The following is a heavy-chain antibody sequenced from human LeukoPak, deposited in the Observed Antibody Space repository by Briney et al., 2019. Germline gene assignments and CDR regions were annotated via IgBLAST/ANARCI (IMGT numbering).Heavy chain of an antibody. Sequence: SETLSLTCAVYGGSFSGYYWSWIRQPPGKGLEWIGEINYSGSTNYNPSLKSRVTISVDTSKNQFSLKLSSVTAADTAVYYCARVGGLVAATPYYFDYWGQGTLVTVSS. CDR3: ARVGGLVAATPYYFDY. V-gene: IGHV4-34*01. CDR2: INYSGST. J-gene: IGHJ4*02. D-gene: IGHD2-15*01. CDR1: GGSFSGYY.